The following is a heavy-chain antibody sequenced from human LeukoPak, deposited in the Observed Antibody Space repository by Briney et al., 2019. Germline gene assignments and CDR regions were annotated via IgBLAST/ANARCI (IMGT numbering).Heavy chain of an antibody. CDR3: ARDRWTSDY. D-gene: IGHD3/OR15-3a*01. Sequence: GRSLRLSCAASGFTFDDYAMHWVRQAPGKGLEWVSGISWNSGSIGYADSVKGRFTISRDNAKNSLYLQMNSLRAEDTAVYYCARDRWTSDYWGQGTLVTVSS. J-gene: IGHJ4*02. V-gene: IGHV3-9*01. CDR2: ISWNSGSI. CDR1: GFTFDDYA.